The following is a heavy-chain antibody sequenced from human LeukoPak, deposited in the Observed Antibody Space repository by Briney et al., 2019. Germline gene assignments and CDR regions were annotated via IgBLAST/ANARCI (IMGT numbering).Heavy chain of an antibody. CDR1: GPRFGTYW. Sequence: GGSLRLSCAASGPRFGTYWMTWGRQAPGKGLEWVANINPDGRDKYYVDSVMGRFTISRDNAKNSPYLQMNGLRVEDTAVYYCARHWNWAFDYWGQGTLVTVSS. J-gene: IGHJ4*02. CDR3: ARHWNWAFDY. V-gene: IGHV3-7*01. CDR2: INPDGRDK. D-gene: IGHD1-1*01.